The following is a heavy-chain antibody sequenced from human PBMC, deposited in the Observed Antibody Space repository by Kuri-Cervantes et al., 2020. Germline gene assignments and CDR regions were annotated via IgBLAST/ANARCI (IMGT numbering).Heavy chain of an antibody. CDR1: GYSSTSYW. V-gene: IGHV5-51*01. Sequence: GGSMRLSSKGSGYSSTSYWIGWVRQMPGKGLEWMGIIYPGDSDTRYSPSFQGQVTISADKSISTAYLQCSSLKASDTAMYYCARLEMATIDYWGQGTLVTVSS. CDR2: IYPGDSDT. J-gene: IGHJ4*02. CDR3: ARLEMATIDY. D-gene: IGHD5-24*01.